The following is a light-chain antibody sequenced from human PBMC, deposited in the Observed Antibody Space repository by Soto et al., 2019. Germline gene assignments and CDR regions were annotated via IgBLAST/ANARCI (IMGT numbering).Light chain of an antibody. Sequence: DIQLTQSPSSLSASVGDSVTITCRAIQTIDIYLNWYQQKPGKAPKLLIYTASGVQSGVPSRFSGSGSGTDFTLTISNLQPGDFATYYCQQSYNTPRTFGQGTKVDIK. J-gene: IGKJ1*01. CDR3: QQSYNTPRT. CDR1: QTIDIY. V-gene: IGKV1-39*01. CDR2: TAS.